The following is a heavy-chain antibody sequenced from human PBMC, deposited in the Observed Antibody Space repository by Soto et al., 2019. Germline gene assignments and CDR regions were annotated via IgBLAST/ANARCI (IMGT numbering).Heavy chain of an antibody. CDR2: ISGSGGST. D-gene: IGHD6-25*01. CDR1: GFTFSSYA. J-gene: IGHJ6*02. Sequence: EVQLLESGGGLVQPGGSLRLSCAASGFTFSSYAMSWVRQAPGKGLEWVSAISGSGGSTYYADSVKGRFTISRDNSKNTLYLQMNSLRAEDTAVYYCPRGYLGNYYYYGMDVWGQGTTVTVSS. V-gene: IGHV3-23*01. CDR3: PRGYLGNYYYYGMDV.